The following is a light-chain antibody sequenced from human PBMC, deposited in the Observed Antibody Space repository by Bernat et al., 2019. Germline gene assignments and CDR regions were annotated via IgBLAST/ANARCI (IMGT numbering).Light chain of an antibody. V-gene: IGLV1-40*01. CDR3: QSYDSNLSGSV. CDR2: GSS. CDR1: RSNIGAGHD. Sequence: SVLTQPPAVSGAPGQRVTISCTGSRSNIGAGHDVHWYQQLPGTAPKLLIYGSSNRPSGVPRRFSASKSGTSASLAITGLQAEDEADYYCQSYDSNLSGSVFGGGTKLTVL. J-gene: IGLJ2*01.